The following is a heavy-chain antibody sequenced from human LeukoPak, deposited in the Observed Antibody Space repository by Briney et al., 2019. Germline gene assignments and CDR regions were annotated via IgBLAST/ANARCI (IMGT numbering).Heavy chain of an antibody. D-gene: IGHD6-13*01. Sequence: SETLSLTSTVSGGSISSYYWSCIRQPPGKGLEWIGRIYTSVSTNYNPSLNSRVTISVDKSKNQFSLKLSSVTAADTAVYYCARLGGSSSWYVGYYYMDVWGKGTTVTVSS. CDR3: ARLGGSSSWYVGYYYMDV. J-gene: IGHJ6*03. CDR2: IYTSVST. CDR1: GGSISSYY. V-gene: IGHV4-4*07.